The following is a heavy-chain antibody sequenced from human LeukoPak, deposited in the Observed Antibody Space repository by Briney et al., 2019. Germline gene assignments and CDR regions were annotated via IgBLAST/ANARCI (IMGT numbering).Heavy chain of an antibody. CDR3: AKGNGDYVRWYYFDY. J-gene: IGHJ4*02. CDR1: TFTFSSYA. CDR2: FSGSGGSR. D-gene: IGHD4-17*01. V-gene: IGHV3-23*01. Sequence: PGGSLRLSCAASTFTFSSYAMSWVRQAPGKGLEWVSGFSGSGGSRCYADSMRGRFTIYRDNSNNTPYLHMRSLRAEDTAVYYCAKGNGDYVRWYYFDYWGQGTLVTVSS.